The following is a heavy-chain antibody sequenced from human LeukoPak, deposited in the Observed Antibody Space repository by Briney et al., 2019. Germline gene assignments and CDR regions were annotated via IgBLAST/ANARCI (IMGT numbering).Heavy chain of an antibody. CDR2: IHVSGST. CDR1: GVSISGYY. J-gene: IGHJ4*02. CDR3: ARGSVRMDDY. V-gene: IGHV4-59*01. Sequence: SETLSLTCSVSGVSISGYYWNWVRQSPGKGLEWIGYIHVSGSTDYNPSLKSRVTMSFDTSKNQFSLKLSSVTAADTAIYYCARGSVRMDDYWGQGTLVTVSS. D-gene: IGHD1-14*01.